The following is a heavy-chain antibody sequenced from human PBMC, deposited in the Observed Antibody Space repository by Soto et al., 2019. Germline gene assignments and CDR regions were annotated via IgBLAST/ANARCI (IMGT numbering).Heavy chain of an antibody. V-gene: IGHV1-69*02. CDR3: ATNYGSGSTDFDH. Sequence: QVQLVQSGAEVKKPGSSVKVSCSASAGTFDSYTISWVRQVPGQRLEWMGRIIPMLRMSNFAQNFQGRVSMTADESTSTVYMVLSSLRSEDTGVYFCATNYGSGSTDFDHWGQGTPVTVTS. J-gene: IGHJ4*02. CDR2: IIPMLRMS. CDR1: AGTFDSYT. D-gene: IGHD3-10*01.